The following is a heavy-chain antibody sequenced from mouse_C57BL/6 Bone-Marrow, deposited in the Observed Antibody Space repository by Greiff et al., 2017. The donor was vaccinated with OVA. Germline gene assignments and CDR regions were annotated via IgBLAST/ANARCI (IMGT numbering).Heavy chain of an antibody. V-gene: IGHV1-62-2*01. CDR1: GYTFTEYT. Sequence: QVQLQQSGAELVKPGASVKLSCKASGYTFTEYTIHWVKQRSGHGLEWIGWFYPGSGSIKYNEKFKDKATLTADKSSSTVYMELSRLTSEDSAVYFCARHGGIYYDYDGYAMDYWGQGTSVTVSS. D-gene: IGHD2-4*01. CDR2: FYPGSGSI. CDR3: ARHGGIYYDYDGYAMDY. J-gene: IGHJ4*01.